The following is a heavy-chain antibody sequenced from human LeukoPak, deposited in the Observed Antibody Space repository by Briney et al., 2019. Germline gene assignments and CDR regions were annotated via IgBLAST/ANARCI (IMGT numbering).Heavy chain of an antibody. CDR3: ARDGTLTAGPFDP. CDR2: IWNDGSNK. Sequence: GGSLRLSCAAPGISFSSFGMHWLRQAPGKGLEWVAFIWNDGSNKYYADSVKGRFTISRDNSKNTLYLQMNSLRVEDTAVYYCARDGTLTAGPFDPWGRGTLVTVSS. J-gene: IGHJ5*02. V-gene: IGHV3-33*01. D-gene: IGHD1-1*01. CDR1: GISFSSFG.